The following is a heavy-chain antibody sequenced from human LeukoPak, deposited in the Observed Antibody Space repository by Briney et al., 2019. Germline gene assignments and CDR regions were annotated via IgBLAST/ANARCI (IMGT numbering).Heavy chain of an antibody. CDR3: ARLIAAAGLFDY. CDR2: IYYSGST. Sequence: SETLSLTCTVSGGSISSYYWSWIRQPPGKGLKWIGYIYYSGSTNYNPSLKSRVTISVDTSKNQFSLKLSSVTAADTAVYYCARLIAAAGLFDYWGQGTLVTVSS. V-gene: IGHV4-59*08. J-gene: IGHJ4*02. D-gene: IGHD6-13*01. CDR1: GGSISSYY.